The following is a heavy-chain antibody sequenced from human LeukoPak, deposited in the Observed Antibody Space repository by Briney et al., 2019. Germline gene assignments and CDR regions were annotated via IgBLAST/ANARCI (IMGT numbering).Heavy chain of an antibody. Sequence: GESLKISCKGSGYSFTSYWIGWVRQMPGKGLEWMGIIYPGDSDTRDSPSFQGQATISADKSISTAYLQWSSLKASDTAMYYCARPRSPRGYCSGGSCNQYYFDYWGQGTLVTVSS. CDR1: GYSFTSYW. D-gene: IGHD2-15*01. J-gene: IGHJ4*02. CDR3: ARPRSPRGYCSGGSCNQYYFDY. CDR2: IYPGDSDT. V-gene: IGHV5-51*01.